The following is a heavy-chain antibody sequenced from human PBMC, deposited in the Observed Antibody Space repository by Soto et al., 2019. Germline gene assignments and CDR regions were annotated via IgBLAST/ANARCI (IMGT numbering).Heavy chain of an antibody. Sequence: ASVKVSCKASGYTFTSYYMHWVRQAPGQGLEWMGIINPSGGSTSYAQKFQGRVTMTRDTSTSTVYMELSSLRSEDTAVYYCARDAHPRVEEGDSSGYYYAFDIWGKGTMVTVSS. D-gene: IGHD3-22*01. CDR2: INPSGGST. CDR1: GYTFTSYY. CDR3: ARDAHPRVEEGDSSGYYYAFDI. V-gene: IGHV1-46*01. J-gene: IGHJ3*02.